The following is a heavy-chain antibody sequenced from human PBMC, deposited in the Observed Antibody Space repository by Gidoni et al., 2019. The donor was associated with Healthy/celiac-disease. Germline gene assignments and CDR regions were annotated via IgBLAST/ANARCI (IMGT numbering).Heavy chain of an antibody. J-gene: IGHJ4*02. Sequence: QVQLVQSGAEVTKPGSSEKVSSKASGGIFRSYAISRVRPAPGQVLGWMGGIIPIFGTANYAQKFQGRVTITADNSTSTAYMELSSLRSEDTAVYYCASPFGRHSSGSWDYWGQGTLVTVSS. CDR3: ASPFGRHSSGSWDY. D-gene: IGHD6-19*01. CDR2: IIPIFGTA. CDR1: GGIFRSYA. V-gene: IGHV1-69*06.